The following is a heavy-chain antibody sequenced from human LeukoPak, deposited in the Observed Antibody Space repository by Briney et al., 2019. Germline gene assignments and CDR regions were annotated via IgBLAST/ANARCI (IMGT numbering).Heavy chain of an antibody. Sequence: SETLPLTCAVSGYSISSGYYWGWIRQPPGKGLEWIGSIYHSGSTYYNPSLKSRVTISVDTSKNQFSLKLSSATAADTAVYYCASGGGITMVRGVINNWGQGTLVTVSS. V-gene: IGHV4-38-2*01. CDR2: IYHSGST. J-gene: IGHJ4*02. D-gene: IGHD3-10*01. CDR1: GYSISSGYY. CDR3: ASGGGITMVRGVINN.